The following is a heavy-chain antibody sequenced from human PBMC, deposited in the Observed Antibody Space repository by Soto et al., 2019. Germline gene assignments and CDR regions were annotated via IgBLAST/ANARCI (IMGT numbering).Heavy chain of an antibody. V-gene: IGHV4-31*03. D-gene: IGHD4-4*01. CDR1: GASISSGSYY. J-gene: IGHJ4*02. CDR3: ARAVYSNHVY. Sequence: QVQLQESGPGLVKPSQTLSLTCTVSGASISSGSYYWSWIRQLPGKGLEWIGYISNSGSTYYNPSLKSRVTISVDTSKNQFSLRVSSVTAADTAVYYCARAVYSNHVYWSQGTLVTVSS. CDR2: ISNSGST.